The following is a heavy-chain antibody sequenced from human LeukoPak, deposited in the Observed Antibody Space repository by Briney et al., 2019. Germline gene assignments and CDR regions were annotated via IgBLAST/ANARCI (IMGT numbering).Heavy chain of an antibody. V-gene: IGHV4-59*08. CDR1: GGSISSYY. Sequence: SETLSLTCTVSGGSISSYYWSWIRQPPGKGLEWIGYAYYSGNTNYNPSLKSRVTISVDTSKNQFSLNLNSVTAADTAVYYCARQGYSYGTGCYNWFDPWGQGILVTVSS. CDR2: AYYSGNT. J-gene: IGHJ5*02. D-gene: IGHD5-18*01. CDR3: ARQGYSYGTGCYNWFDP.